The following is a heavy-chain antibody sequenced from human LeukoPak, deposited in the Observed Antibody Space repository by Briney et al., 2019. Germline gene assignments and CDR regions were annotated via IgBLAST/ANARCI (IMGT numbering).Heavy chain of an antibody. CDR3: ARGRDGSSGRYYFDY. V-gene: IGHV4-59*01. D-gene: IGHD5-24*01. CDR1: GGSMSSYY. J-gene: IGHJ4*02. CDR2: IYYSGST. Sequence: PSETLSLTCTVSGGSMSSYYWSWIRQPPGKALEWIGYIYYSGSTNYNPPLKSRVTISVDTSKNQFSLNLSSVTAADTAVYYCARGRDGSSGRYYFDYWGQGTLVTVSS.